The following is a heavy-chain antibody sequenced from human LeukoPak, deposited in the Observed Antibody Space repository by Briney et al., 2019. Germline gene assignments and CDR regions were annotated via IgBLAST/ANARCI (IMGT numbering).Heavy chain of an antibody. J-gene: IGHJ4*02. Sequence: QAGGSLRLSCAASGFTFDDYAMHWVRQTPGKGLEWVSLISWDGGSTFYADSVKGRFTISRDNAKNSLYLQMNSLRVEDTAVYYCARCTTGRTFGSLREIKRSREIDYWGQGTLVTVSS. V-gene: IGHV3-43D*03. D-gene: IGHD1-1*01. CDR2: ISWDGGST. CDR1: GFTFDDYA. CDR3: ARCTTGRTFGSLREIKRSREIDY.